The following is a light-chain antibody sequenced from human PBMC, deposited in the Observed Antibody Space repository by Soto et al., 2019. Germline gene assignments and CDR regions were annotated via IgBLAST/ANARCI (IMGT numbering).Light chain of an antibody. CDR1: SSDVGDHNY. V-gene: IGLV2-14*01. CDR2: EVS. CDR3: NSYTTSTTPVV. J-gene: IGLJ2*01. Sequence: QSALTQPASVSGSPGQSITISCTGTSSDVGDHNYVSWYQQHPGKAPKLMIYEVSNRPSGVSNRFSGSKSGNTASLTISGLQAEDEADYYCNSYTTSTTPVVFGGGTKPTVL.